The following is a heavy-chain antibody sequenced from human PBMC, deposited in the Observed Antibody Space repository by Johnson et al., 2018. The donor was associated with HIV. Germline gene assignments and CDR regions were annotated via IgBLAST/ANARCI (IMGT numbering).Heavy chain of an antibody. CDR2: IWYDGSNK. V-gene: IGHV3-33*06. J-gene: IGHJ3*02. D-gene: IGHD3-22*01. CDR3: AKEGYYYDSKNDAFDI. Sequence: QVQLVESGGGVVQPGRSLRLSCAASGFTFSNYGMHWVRQAPGKGQEWVAVIWYDGSNKYYADSVKGRFTISRDNSKNTLYLQMNSLRAEATAVYYCAKEGYYYDSKNDAFDIWGQGTMVTVSS. CDR1: GFTFSNYG.